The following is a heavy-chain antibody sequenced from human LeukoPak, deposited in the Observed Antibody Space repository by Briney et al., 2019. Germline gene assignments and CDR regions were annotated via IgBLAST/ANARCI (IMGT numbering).Heavy chain of an antibody. CDR3: AKDDGCLCFGY. Sequence: GGSLTLPCAASGLMYRLHGENWVRHATGEGIEWVSGISSSGYHTHYRDPVNGRFTIYRDNSRNTLYLHMHSLTADDTAVYYCAKDDGCLCFGYWGQGTLVTVSS. CDR1: GLMYRLHG. CDR2: ISSSGYHT. V-gene: IGHV3-23*01. D-gene: IGHD3-10*01. J-gene: IGHJ4*02.